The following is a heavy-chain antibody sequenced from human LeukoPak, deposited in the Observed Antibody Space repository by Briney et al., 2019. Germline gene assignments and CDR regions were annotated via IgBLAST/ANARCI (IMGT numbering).Heavy chain of an antibody. CDR1: GFTFSSYW. Sequence: GGSLRLSCAASGFTFSSYWMSWVRQAPGKGLEWVANIKQDGSEKYYVDSVKGRFTISRDNAKNSLYLQMNSLRAEDTAVYYCAKADRGHYYGSGSYPSLFDYWGQGTLVTVSS. D-gene: IGHD3-10*01. V-gene: IGHV3-7*03. J-gene: IGHJ4*02. CDR3: AKADRGHYYGSGSYPSLFDY. CDR2: IKQDGSEK.